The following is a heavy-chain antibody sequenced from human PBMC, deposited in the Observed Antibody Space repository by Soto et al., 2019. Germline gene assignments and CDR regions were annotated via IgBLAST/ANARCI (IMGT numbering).Heavy chain of an antibody. Sequence: GGSLGLSCAASGFTFSDYEMNWVRQAPGKGLEWVSYISSSGSTTYYADSVKGRFTISRDNAKNSLYLQMNSLRAEDTAVYYCTRTMIPRYWGQGTLVTVSS. V-gene: IGHV3-48*03. J-gene: IGHJ4*02. CDR1: GFTFSDYE. CDR3: TRTMIPRY. CDR2: ISSSGSTT. D-gene: IGHD3-22*01.